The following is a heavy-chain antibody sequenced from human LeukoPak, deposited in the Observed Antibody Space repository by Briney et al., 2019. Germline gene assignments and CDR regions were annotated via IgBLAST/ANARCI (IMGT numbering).Heavy chain of an antibody. CDR3: AKDLVYSGYDIGEGLFDY. J-gene: IGHJ4*02. CDR2: ISGSGGST. V-gene: IGHV3-23*01. Sequence: PGGSLRLSCAASGFTFSSYAMSWVRQAPGKGLEWVSAISGSGGSTYYADSVKGRFTISRDNSKNTLYLQMNSLRAEDTAVYYCAKDLVYSGYDIGEGLFDYWGQGTLVTVSS. CDR1: GFTFSSYA. D-gene: IGHD5-12*01.